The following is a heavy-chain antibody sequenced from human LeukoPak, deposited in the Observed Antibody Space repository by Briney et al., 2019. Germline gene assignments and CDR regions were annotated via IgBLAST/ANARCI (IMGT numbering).Heavy chain of an antibody. J-gene: IGHJ4*02. CDR1: GFTLSNAW. V-gene: IGHV3-15*01. CDR2: IKSKTDGGTT. Sequence: GGSLRLSCAASGFTLSNAWMSWVRQAPGKGLEWVGRIKSKTDGGTTDYAAPVKGRFTISRDDSKDTLYLQMNSLKTEDMAVYYCATEYYGAYNYWGQGTLVTVSS. D-gene: IGHD4-17*01. CDR3: ATEYYGAYNY.